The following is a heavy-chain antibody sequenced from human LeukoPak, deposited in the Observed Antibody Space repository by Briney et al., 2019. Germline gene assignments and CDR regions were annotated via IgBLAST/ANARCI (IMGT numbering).Heavy chain of an antibody. CDR2: IKSKTDGGTT. Sequence: GGSLRLSCAASGFTFSNAWMSWVRQAPGKGLEWVGRIKSKTDGGTTDYAAPVKGRFTISRDDSKNTAYLQMNSLKTEDTAVYYCTRHYDILTGYYGGAFDIWGQGTMVTVSS. CDR1: GFTFSNAW. J-gene: IGHJ3*02. D-gene: IGHD3-9*01. CDR3: TRHYDILTGYYGGAFDI. V-gene: IGHV3-15*01.